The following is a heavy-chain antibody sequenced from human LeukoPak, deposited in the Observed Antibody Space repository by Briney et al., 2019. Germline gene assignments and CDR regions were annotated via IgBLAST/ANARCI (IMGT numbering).Heavy chain of an antibody. J-gene: IGHJ6*03. CDR3: ARGAALLWFGELPYMDV. Sequence: SETLSLTCTVSGGSISSYYWSWIRQPPGKGLEWIGEINHSGSTNYNPSLKSRVTISVDTSKNQFSLKLSSVTAADTAVYYCARGAALLWFGELPYMDVWGKGTTVTISS. V-gene: IGHV4-34*01. CDR1: GGSISSYY. CDR2: INHSGST. D-gene: IGHD3-10*01.